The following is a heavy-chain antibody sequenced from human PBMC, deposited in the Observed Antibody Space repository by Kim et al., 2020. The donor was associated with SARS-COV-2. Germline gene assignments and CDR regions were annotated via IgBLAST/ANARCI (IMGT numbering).Heavy chain of an antibody. CDR1: GYTFTSYY. CDR3: ARERGGDYGGNGGWFDP. D-gene: IGHD4-17*01. V-gene: IGHV1-46*01. CDR2: INPSGGST. J-gene: IGHJ5*02. Sequence: ASVKVSCKASGYTFTSYYMHWVRQAPGQGLEWMGIINPSGGSTSYAQKFQGRVTMTRDTSTSTVYMELSSLRSEDTAVYYCARERGGDYGGNGGWFDPWGQGTLVTVSS.